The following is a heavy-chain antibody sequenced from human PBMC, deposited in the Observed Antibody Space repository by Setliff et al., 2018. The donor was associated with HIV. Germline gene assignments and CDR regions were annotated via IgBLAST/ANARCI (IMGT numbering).Heavy chain of an antibody. D-gene: IGHD6-19*01. Sequence: GASVKVSCKASGFTFTNSAVQWVRQARGQRLEWIGWIVVGSGNTNYAQKFQERVTITRDMSTSRAYMELSGLRTEDTAVYYCARDGLLVAGIRFDYWGQGTLVTVSS. J-gene: IGHJ4*02. CDR2: IVVGSGNT. V-gene: IGHV1-58*01. CDR3: ARDGLLVAGIRFDY. CDR1: GFTFTNSA.